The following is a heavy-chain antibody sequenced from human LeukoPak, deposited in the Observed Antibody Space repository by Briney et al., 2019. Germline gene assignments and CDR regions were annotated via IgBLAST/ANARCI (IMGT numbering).Heavy chain of an antibody. D-gene: IGHD2-15*01. J-gene: IGHJ4*02. V-gene: IGHV4-30-2*01. CDR1: GGSISSGGYS. Sequence: SETLSLTCAVSGGSISSGGYSWSWIRQPPGTGLEWIGYIYHSGSTYYNPSLKSRVTISVDRPKNQFSLKLSSVTVADTAVYYCVRGSGGSSDYWGQGTLVTVSS. CDR3: VRGSGGSSDY. CDR2: IYHSGST.